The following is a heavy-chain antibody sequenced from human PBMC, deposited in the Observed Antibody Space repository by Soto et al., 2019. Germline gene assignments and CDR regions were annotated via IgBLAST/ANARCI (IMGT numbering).Heavy chain of an antibody. CDR1: GGSISSYY. CDR3: ASRYGSALDI. V-gene: IGHV4-59*01. CDR2: IYYSGST. Sequence: QVQLQESGPGLVKPSETLSLTCTVSGGSISSYYWSWIRQPPGKGLEWIGYIYYSGSTNYNPSLKRRLTIRVDTSKNQFSLKLISVPAADTAVSYCASRYGSALDIWGPGTMVTVSS. D-gene: IGHD3-10*01. J-gene: IGHJ3*02.